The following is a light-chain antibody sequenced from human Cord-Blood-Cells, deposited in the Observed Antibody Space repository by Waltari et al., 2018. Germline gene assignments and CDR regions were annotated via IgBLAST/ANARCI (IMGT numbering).Light chain of an antibody. CDR1: QSVSSN. CDR2: GAS. Sequence: EIVMTQSSATLSVSRGERATHSCRASQSVSSNLAWYQQKPGQAPRLLIYGASTRATGIPARFSGSGSGTEFTLTISSLQSEDFAVYYCQQYNNWPPITFGQGTRLEIK. J-gene: IGKJ5*01. V-gene: IGKV3-15*01. CDR3: QQYNNWPPIT.